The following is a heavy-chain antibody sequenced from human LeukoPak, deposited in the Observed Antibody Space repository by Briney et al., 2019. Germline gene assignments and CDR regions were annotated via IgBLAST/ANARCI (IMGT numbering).Heavy chain of an antibody. CDR2: GDYSGGT. CDR1: GGSFSGYY. Sequence: SETLSLTCAVYGGSFSGYYWAWIRQPPGKGLEWIESGDYSGGTYYNPSLESRVAISADMSKNQISLKLTSVTGADTAVYYCAGERGEEYSSGWYKTNYFYNWGQGIRVTVSS. J-gene: IGHJ4*02. V-gene: IGHV4-34*01. D-gene: IGHD6-19*01. CDR3: AGERGEEYSSGWYKTNYFYN.